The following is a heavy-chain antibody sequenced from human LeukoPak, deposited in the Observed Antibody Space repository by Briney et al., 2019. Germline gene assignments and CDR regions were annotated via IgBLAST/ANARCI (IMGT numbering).Heavy chain of an antibody. CDR3: ARHRSYDFWSGYLSYYFDY. CDR2: IYYSGST. D-gene: IGHD3-3*01. CDR1: GGSISSSSYY. J-gene: IGHJ4*02. V-gene: IGHV4-39*01. Sequence: SETLSLTCTVSGGSISSSSYYWGWIRQPPGKGLEWIGSIYYSGSTYYNPSLKGRVTISVDTSKNQFSLKLSSVTAADTAVYYCARHRSYDFWSGYLSYYFDYWGQGTLVTVSS.